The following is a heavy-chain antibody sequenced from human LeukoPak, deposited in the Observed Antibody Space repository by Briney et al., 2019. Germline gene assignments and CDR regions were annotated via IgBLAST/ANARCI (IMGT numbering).Heavy chain of an antibody. J-gene: IGHJ4*02. CDR3: ARADEPGYSSGWAFDY. D-gene: IGHD6-19*01. CDR1: GFTFSSYS. Sequence: GGSLRLSCAASGFTFSSYSMNWVRQAPGKGLEWVSSISSSSSYIYYADSVKGRFTISRDNAKNSLYLQMNSLRAEDTAVYYCARADEPGYSSGWAFDYWGQGTLVTVSS. V-gene: IGHV3-21*01. CDR2: ISSSSSYI.